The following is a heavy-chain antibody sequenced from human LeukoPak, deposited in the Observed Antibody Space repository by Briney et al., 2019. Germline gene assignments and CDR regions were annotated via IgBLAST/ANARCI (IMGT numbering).Heavy chain of an antibody. V-gene: IGHV4-39*07. CDR2: IYYSGST. CDR3: ARVRYYNGSASYYGFDD. Sequence: SETLSLTGTVSGGSIRSSSYYWGWIRQPPGKGLERIGSIYYSGSTYYNPALKSRVTVSADTTKNQFSLKLSSVTAAGTPGYYCARVRYYNGSASYYGFDDGGQATLVTVPS. CDR1: GGSIRSSSYY. D-gene: IGHD3-10*01. J-gene: IGHJ4*02.